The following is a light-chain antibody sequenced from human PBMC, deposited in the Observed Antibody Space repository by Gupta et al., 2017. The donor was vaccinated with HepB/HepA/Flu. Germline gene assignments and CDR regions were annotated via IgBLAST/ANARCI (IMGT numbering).Light chain of an antibody. V-gene: IGLV1-40*01. J-gene: IGLJ3*02. CDR1: SSTIGARYD. CDR2: GNV. Sequence: QSVLTQPPSVSGAPGHRVTISCTRSSSTIGARYDVHLYDQLPGTAPKHLIHGNVNRPSGVPDRFSGSKSGTSAALAITGLEAEDEADYDCLSYDSSLSGWVFGGGTKLTVL. CDR3: LSYDSSLSGWV.